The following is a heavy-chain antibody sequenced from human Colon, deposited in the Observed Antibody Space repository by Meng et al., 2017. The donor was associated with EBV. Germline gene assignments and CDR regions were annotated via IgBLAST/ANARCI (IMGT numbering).Heavy chain of an antibody. V-gene: IGHV4-34*01. D-gene: IGHD3-10*01. CDR2: IDHRGNT. J-gene: IGHJ5*02. Sequence: QVQLQPWGAGLLKPSETLPRSCAVYGGSFRDYYWTWIRHPPGKGLEWIGEIDHRGNTKYNPSLKSRVTISLDTSKKQFSLKVSSVTAADSAVYYCARRGPSGNFSPWSQGALVTVSS. CDR3: ARRGPSGNFSP. CDR1: GGSFRDYY.